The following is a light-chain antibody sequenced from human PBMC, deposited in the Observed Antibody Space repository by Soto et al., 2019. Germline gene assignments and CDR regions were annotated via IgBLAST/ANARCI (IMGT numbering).Light chain of an antibody. CDR2: DAS. CDR1: QSISSW. V-gene: IGKV1-5*01. J-gene: IGKJ1*01. CDR3: QQYNTYLTWT. Sequence: DIQMTHSPSTLSSSVGDRVTITCGASQSISSWLDWYQQKPGKAPKLLIYDASNLESGVPSRFSGSGSRTEFTLTITSLQPEDAATYYCQQYNTYLTWTFGQGTNVDIK.